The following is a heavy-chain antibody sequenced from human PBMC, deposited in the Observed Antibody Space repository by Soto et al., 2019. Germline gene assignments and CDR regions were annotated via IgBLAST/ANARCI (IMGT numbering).Heavy chain of an antibody. CDR2: IYYSGTT. D-gene: IGHD5-18*01. CDR1: GGSISSGDYY. CDR3: ARALIQLWPHYYYGMDV. Sequence: SSETLSLTCTVSGGSISSGDYYWSWIRQPPGKGLEWIGYIYYSGTTYYNPSLKSRVTLSVDTSKNQFSLKVSSVTAADTAVYYCARALIQLWPHYYYGMDVWGQGTTVTVSS. V-gene: IGHV4-30-4*01. J-gene: IGHJ6*02.